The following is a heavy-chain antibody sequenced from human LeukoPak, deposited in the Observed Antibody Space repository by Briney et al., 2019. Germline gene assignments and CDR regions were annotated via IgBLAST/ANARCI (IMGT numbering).Heavy chain of an antibody. V-gene: IGHV1-69*13. D-gene: IGHD3-10*01. Sequence: SVKVSCKASGGTFSSYAISWVRQAPGQGLEWMGGIIPIFGTADYAQKFQGRVTITADESTSTAYMELSSLRSEDTAVYYCARGPLGYYGSGSYNYYYMDVWGKGTTVTISS. CDR2: IIPIFGTA. J-gene: IGHJ6*03. CDR3: ARGPLGYYGSGSYNYYYMDV. CDR1: GGTFSSYA.